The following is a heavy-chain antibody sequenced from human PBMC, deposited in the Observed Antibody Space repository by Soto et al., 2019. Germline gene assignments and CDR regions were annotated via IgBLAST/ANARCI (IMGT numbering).Heavy chain of an antibody. CDR2: ISFDGSNE. J-gene: IGHJ4*02. CDR1: GFTFSDYA. D-gene: IGHD5-18*01. Sequence: PVGSLRLSCAASGFTFSDYAMHWVRQAPGKGLEWVAIISFDGSNEHYADSVKGRFTISRDNSKNTVYLQMNSLRPEDTAVYYCAKPLGLLRRAMAQGSDYWGQGTLVTVSS. V-gene: IGHV3-30-3*02. CDR3: AKPLGLLRRAMAQGSDY.